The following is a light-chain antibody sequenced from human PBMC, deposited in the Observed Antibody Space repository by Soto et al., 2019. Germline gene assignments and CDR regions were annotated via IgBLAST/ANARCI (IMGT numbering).Light chain of an antibody. CDR1: QSVSSN. V-gene: IGKV3-11*01. J-gene: IGKJ5*01. CDR2: GAS. Sequence: EIVMSQSPATLSVSPGERATLSCMASQSVSSNLAWYHQKPGQAPRLLIYGASSLQSGVPSRFSGSGSGTVFTLTISSLEPEDFAVYYCQQRSNWPPITFGQGTRLEIK. CDR3: QQRSNWPPIT.